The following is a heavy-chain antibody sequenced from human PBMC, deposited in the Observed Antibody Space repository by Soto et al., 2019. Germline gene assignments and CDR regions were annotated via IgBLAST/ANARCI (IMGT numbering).Heavy chain of an antibody. CDR3: ASPAHIVGATGYFQH. CDR2: IIPILGTA. CDR1: GGTFSSYA. V-gene: IGHV1-69*01. J-gene: IGHJ1*01. Sequence: QVQLVQSGAEVQKPGSSVKVSCKASGGTFSSYAISWVRQSPGQGLEWMGGIIPILGTANYAQKFQGRVTITADESTSPAYMELSSLRSEDTAVYYCASPAHIVGATGYFQHWGQVTLVTVSS. D-gene: IGHD1-26*01.